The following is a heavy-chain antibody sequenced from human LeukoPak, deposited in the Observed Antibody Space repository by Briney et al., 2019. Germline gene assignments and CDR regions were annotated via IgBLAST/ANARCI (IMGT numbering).Heavy chain of an antibody. CDR1: GFAFSTYG. CDR2: ISYDGSNK. CDR3: AKVRVLRLGVPPPDY. Sequence: PGGSLRLSCAASGFAFSTYGMHWVRQAPGKGLEWVAVISYDGSNKYYADSVKGRFTISRDNSKNTLYLQMNSLRPEDTAVYYCAKVRVLRLGVPPPDYWGQGTLVTVSS. V-gene: IGHV3-30*18. D-gene: IGHD3-16*01. J-gene: IGHJ4*02.